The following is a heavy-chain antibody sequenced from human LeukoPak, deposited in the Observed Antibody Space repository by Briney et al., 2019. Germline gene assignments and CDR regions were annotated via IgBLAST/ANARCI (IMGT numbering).Heavy chain of an antibody. CDR2: INPNSGGT. J-gene: IGHJ4*02. D-gene: IGHD3-10*01. Sequence: ASVKVSCKASGGTFSSYAISWVRQAPGQGLEWMGWINPNSGGTIYAQKFQGRVTMTRDTSISTVYMELSRLRSDDTAVYYCARDNVRGRGYDFDYWGQGTLVTVSS. CDR1: GGTFSSYA. V-gene: IGHV1-2*02. CDR3: ARDNVRGRGYDFDY.